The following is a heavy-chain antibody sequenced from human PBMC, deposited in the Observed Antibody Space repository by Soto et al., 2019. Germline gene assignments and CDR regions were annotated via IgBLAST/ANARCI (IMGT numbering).Heavy chain of an antibody. V-gene: IGHV4-61*01. CDR1: GGSLSGGTNY. CDR3: TKSQGPVGTVTRYTVPYSSFYFDL. Sequence: PSETLSLTCTVSGGSLSGGTNYWSWVRQSPGKEMEWIGYIYDRGSTKYNPSLKSRVTISQDTSSNQFSLTMNSVSASDTAIYYCTKSQGPVGTVTRYTVPYSSFYFDLWGQGTQVTVSS. CDR2: IYDRGST. D-gene: IGHD1-26*01. J-gene: IGHJ4*02.